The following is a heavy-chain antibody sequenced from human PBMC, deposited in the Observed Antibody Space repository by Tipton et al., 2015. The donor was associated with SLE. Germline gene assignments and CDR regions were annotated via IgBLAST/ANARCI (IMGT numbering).Heavy chain of an antibody. Sequence: QLVQSGAEVKKAGESLKISCEGSGSTFPSYWIDWVRQKPGKGLEWMGTIYPGDSDTTYSPSFQGQVTISVDKSINSAYLQWSSLKASDTATYYCVRQGGHTRSSLVEYWGQGTLVTVSS. V-gene: IGHV5-51*01. CDR3: VRQGGHTRSSLVEY. CDR1: GSTFPSYW. J-gene: IGHJ4*02. D-gene: IGHD6-6*01. CDR2: IYPGDSDT.